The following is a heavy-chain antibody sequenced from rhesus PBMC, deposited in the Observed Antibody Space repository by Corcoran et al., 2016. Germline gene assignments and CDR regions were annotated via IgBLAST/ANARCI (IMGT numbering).Heavy chain of an antibody. CDR3: AREGQRLRLDY. Sequence: QVQLQESGPGLVKPSETLSLTCAVSGYSISSNYWNWIRQPPGKGWGWIGSIYGSGGSNYLNPSRKSRVTLSVDTSKNQFSLKLSAGTAADTAVYYCAREGQRLRLDYWGQGVLVTVSS. D-gene: IGHD6-31*01. J-gene: IGHJ4*01. V-gene: IGHV4S14*01. CDR1: GYSISSNY. CDR2: IYGSGGSN.